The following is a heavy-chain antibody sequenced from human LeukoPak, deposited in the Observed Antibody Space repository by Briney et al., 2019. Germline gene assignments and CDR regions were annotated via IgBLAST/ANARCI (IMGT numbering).Heavy chain of an antibody. J-gene: IGHJ4*02. D-gene: IGHD3-3*01. CDR3: ASSGRFLEWLSFFDY. CDR1: GGTFSSYA. CDR2: IIPIFGTA. Sequence: SVKVSYKASGGTFSSYAISWVRQAPGQGLEWMGGIIPIFGTANYAQKFQGRVTITADESTSTAYMELSSLRSEDTAVYYCASSGRFLEWLSFFDYWGQGTLVTVSS. V-gene: IGHV1-69*13.